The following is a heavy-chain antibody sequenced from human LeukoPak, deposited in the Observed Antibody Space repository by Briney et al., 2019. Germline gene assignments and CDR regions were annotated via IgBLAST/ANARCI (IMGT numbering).Heavy chain of an antibody. V-gene: IGHV3-30-3*01. J-gene: IGHJ4*02. CDR3: ARADGTTVDY. Sequence: GKSLRLSCAASGFTFSSYAMHWVRQAPGKGLEWVAVTSFDGSEAYYADSVRGRFTISRDNSKDTVYLQINSLRAEDTAVYHCARADGTTVDYWGQGTLVTVSS. D-gene: IGHD1-7*01. CDR1: GFTFSSYA. CDR2: TSFDGSEA.